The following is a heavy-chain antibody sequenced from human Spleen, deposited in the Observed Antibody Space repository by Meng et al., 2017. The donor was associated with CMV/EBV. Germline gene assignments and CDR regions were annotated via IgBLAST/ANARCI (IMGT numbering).Heavy chain of an antibody. CDR2: ISSSGSTI. V-gene: IGHV3-48*03. D-gene: IGHD3-22*01. J-gene: IGHJ6*02. Sequence: GESLKISCAASGFTFSSYEMNWVRQAPGKGLEWVSYISSSGSTIYYADSVKGRFTISRDNAKNSLYLQMNSLRAEDTAVYYCARVYYYDSSGYYYYYYGMDVWGQGTTVTVSS. CDR1: GFTFSSYE. CDR3: ARVYYYDSSGYYYYYYGMDV.